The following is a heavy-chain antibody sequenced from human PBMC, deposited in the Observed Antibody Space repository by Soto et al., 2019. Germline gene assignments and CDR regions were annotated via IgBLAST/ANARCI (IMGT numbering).Heavy chain of an antibody. CDR2: IKQHGSEK. CDR3: ARDPYLSTMVRGALFDY. D-gene: IGHD3-10*01. J-gene: IGHJ4*02. CDR1: GFTFSSYW. Sequence: VQLVESGGGSVQPGGSLRLSCAASGFTFSSYWMSWVRQAPGKGLEWGANIKQHGSEKYYVDSVKGRFTISRDNAKNSLYLQMNSLRAEDTAVYYCARDPYLSTMVRGALFDYWGQGTLVTVSS. V-gene: IGHV3-7*05.